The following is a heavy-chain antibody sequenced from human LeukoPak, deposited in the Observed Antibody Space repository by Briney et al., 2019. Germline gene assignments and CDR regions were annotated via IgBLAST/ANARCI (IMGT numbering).Heavy chain of an antibody. J-gene: IGHJ5*02. CDR3: AREGPLEDYLAAAGVDP. D-gene: IGHD6-13*01. V-gene: IGHV1-69*13. Sequence: GASVKVSCKASGGTFSSYAISWVRQAPGQGLEWMGGIIPIFGTANYAQKFQGRVTITADESTSTAYMELSSLRSEDTAVYYCAREGPLEDYLAAAGVDPWGQGTLVTVSS. CDR2: IIPIFGTA. CDR1: GGTFSSYA.